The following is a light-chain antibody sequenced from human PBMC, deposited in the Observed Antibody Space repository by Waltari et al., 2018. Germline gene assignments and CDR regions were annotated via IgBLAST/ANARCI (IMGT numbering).Light chain of an antibody. CDR2: EVS. Sequence: QSALTQPASVSGSPGQSITISCTGTSSDVGGYKYVSCYQQHPGKAPKLMIYEVSNRPSGVSNRFSGSKSGNTASLTISGLQAEDEADYYCTSYTSVSTLVFGTGTKVTVL. J-gene: IGLJ1*01. V-gene: IGLV2-14*01. CDR3: TSYTSVSTLV. CDR1: SSDVGGYKY.